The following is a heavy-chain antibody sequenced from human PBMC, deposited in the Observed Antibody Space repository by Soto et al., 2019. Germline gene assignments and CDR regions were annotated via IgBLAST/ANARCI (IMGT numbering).Heavy chain of an antibody. D-gene: IGHD5-12*01. Sequence: EVQLLECGGGLVQPGGSLRLSCAASGFTFSSYAMSWVRQAPGKGLEWVSGISGSGDSTYYADSVKGRFTISRDNSKNTLYLQMNSLRVEDTAVYYCAKEAPVRTLIAATCWHFDYWGQATLVTVSS. J-gene: IGHJ4*02. CDR2: ISGSGDST. CDR1: GFTFSSYA. V-gene: IGHV3-23*01. CDR3: AKEAPVRTLIAATCWHFDY.